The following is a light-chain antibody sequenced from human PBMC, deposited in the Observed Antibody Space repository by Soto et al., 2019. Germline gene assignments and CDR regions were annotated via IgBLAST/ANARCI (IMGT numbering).Light chain of an antibody. V-gene: IGKV2-28*01. CDR1: QSLLHGNGYNY. J-gene: IGKJ2*01. CDR2: LGS. CDR3: MQALQTPYT. Sequence: DIVMTQSPLSLPVTPGEPASISCRSSQSLLHGNGYNYLDWYLQKPGQSPLLLIYLGSNRASGVTDRFSGSGSGTDFTLKISRVEAKDVGVYYCMQALQTPYTFGQGTKLEIK.